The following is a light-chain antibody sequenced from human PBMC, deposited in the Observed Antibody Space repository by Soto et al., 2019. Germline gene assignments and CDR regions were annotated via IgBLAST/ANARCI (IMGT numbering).Light chain of an antibody. J-gene: IGKJ4*01. CDR3: QQHSNRPLT. Sequence: EIVLTQSPATLSLSPGERATLSCRASQSVSSYLAWYQQKPGQAPRLLIYDASNRATGIPARFSGSGSGTDVTLPTISLQPEDDVVVYCQQHSNRPLTFGEGTKVEIK. CDR1: QSVSSY. CDR2: DAS. V-gene: IGKV3-11*01.